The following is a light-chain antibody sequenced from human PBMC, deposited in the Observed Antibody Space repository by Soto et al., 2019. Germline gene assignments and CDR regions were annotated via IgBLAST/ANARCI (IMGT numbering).Light chain of an antibody. V-gene: IGKV1-8*01. CDR3: QQYYSYPLT. Sequence: AIRMTQPPSSLSASTGDRVTITCRASQGISSYLAWYQQKPGKAPKLLIYAASMLQSGVPSRFSGSESGTDFTLTISCLQSEDFATYYCQQYYSYPLTFGGGTKVEIK. J-gene: IGKJ4*01. CDR1: QGISSY. CDR2: AAS.